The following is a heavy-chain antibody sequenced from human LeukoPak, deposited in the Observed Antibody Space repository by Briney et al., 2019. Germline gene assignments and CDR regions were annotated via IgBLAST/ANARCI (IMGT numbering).Heavy chain of an antibody. CDR1: GYTFTSYY. V-gene: IGHV1-46*01. J-gene: IGHJ6*03. CDR3: ARLYSSRPGGYYYYYMDV. D-gene: IGHD6-13*01. CDR2: INPSGGST. Sequence: ASVKVSCKASGYTFTSYYMHWVRQAPGQGLEWMGIINPSGGSTSYAQKFQGRVTMTRDMSTSTVYMELSRLRSDDTAVYYCARLYSSRPGGYYYYYMDVWGKGTTVTVSS.